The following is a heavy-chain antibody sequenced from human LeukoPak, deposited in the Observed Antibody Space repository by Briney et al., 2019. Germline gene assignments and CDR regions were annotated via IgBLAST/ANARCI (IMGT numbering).Heavy chain of an antibody. V-gene: IGHV3-30*04. D-gene: IGHD6-13*01. J-gene: IGHJ4*02. CDR2: ISYDGSNK. CDR3: ANGGTSSSFDY. Sequence: PGGSLRLSCAASEFTFSTYAMHWVRQAPGKGLEWVAVISYDGSNKYYADSVKGRFTISRDNSKNTLYLQMNSLRAEDTAVYYCANGGTSSSFDYWGQGTLVTVSS. CDR1: EFTFSTYA.